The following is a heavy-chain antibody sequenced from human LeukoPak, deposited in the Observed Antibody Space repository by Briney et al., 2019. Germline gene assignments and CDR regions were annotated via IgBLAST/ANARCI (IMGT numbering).Heavy chain of an antibody. D-gene: IGHD6-19*01. J-gene: IGHJ4*02. V-gene: IGHV4-34*01. CDR1: GGSFSGYY. CDR2: INHSGST. CDR3: ARVRSVRRIAVAGTYFDY. Sequence: SETLSLTCAVYGGSFSGYYWSWIRQPPGKGLEWIGEINHSGSTNYNPSLKSRVTISVDTSKNQFSLKLSSVTAADTAVYYCARVRSVRRIAVAGTYFDYWGQGTLVTVSS.